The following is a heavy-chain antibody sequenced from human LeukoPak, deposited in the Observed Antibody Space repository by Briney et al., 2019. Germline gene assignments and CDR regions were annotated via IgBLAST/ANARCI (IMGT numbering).Heavy chain of an antibody. D-gene: IGHD3-3*01. CDR1: GSTFSSYA. Sequence: PGGSLRLSCAASGSTFSSYAMSWGRQAPGKGLEWVSAISGSGGSTYYADSVKGRFTISRDNSKNTLYLQMNSLRAEDTAVYYCANPTRNYDFWSGYYAAFDYWGQGTLVTVSS. CDR2: ISGSGGST. V-gene: IGHV3-23*01. J-gene: IGHJ4*02. CDR3: ANPTRNYDFWSGYYAAFDY.